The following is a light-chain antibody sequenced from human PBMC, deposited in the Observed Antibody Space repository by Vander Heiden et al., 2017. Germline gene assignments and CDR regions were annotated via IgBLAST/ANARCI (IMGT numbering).Light chain of an antibody. Sequence: SALTQPPSPSGSPGHSVTVSCTGTTSDVVAYNYVSWYQQHPGKAPKLIIYEDTKRPSGVPDRFSASKSGDTASLTVSGLQAEDEADYYCSSHAGSNNYAFGTGTKVTVL. CDR3: SSHAGSNNYA. CDR2: EDT. V-gene: IGLV2-8*01. CDR1: TSDVVAYNY. J-gene: IGLJ1*01.